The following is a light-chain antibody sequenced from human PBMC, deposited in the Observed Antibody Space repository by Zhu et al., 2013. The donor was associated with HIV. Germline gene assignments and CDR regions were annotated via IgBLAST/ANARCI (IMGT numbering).Light chain of an antibody. CDR3: MQGTEFPFT. V-gene: IGKV2-24*01. Sequence: DIVMTQSPLSLSVTLGQPASISCRSSQSLVHTDGETYLNWLQQRPGQPPRLLIYKISNRFSGVPDRFSGSGAGTDFTLRISRVEPEDVGTYYCMQGTEFPFTFGPGTKLDI. CDR2: KIS. CDR1: QSLVHTDGETY. J-gene: IGKJ3*01.